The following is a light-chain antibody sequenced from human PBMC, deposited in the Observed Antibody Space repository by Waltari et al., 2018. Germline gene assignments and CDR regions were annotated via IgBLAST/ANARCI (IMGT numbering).Light chain of an antibody. CDR1: SGHSSYA. CDR2: LNSDGSH. Sequence: QPVLTQSPSASASLGASVKLTCTLISGHSSYAIACHQQQQGKAPRYLMRLNSDGSHNKGDGIPDRFSGSSSGAERYLTISNFQSEDEADYYCQTWDTGIWVFGGGTRLTVL. J-gene: IGLJ2*01. V-gene: IGLV4-69*01. CDR3: QTWDTGIWV.